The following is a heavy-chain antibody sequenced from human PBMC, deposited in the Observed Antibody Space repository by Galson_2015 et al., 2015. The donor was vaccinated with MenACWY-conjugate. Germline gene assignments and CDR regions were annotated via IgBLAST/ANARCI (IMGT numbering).Heavy chain of an antibody. CDR1: GYSFTTYW. CDR3: ARHPPGGRGMDV. V-gene: IGHV5-51*01. Sequence: QSGAEVKKPGESLKISCKTTGYSFTTYWIAWVRQMPGTGLEWMGLISPGDSHTRYSPSFQGQVTISADKSISTAYLQWSSLKASDTAMYYCARHPPGGRGMDVWGQGTTVTVSS. D-gene: IGHD1-26*01. J-gene: IGHJ6*02. CDR2: ISPGDSHT.